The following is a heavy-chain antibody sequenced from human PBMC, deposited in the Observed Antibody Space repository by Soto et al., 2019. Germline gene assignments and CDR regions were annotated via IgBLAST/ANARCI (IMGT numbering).Heavy chain of an antibody. D-gene: IGHD3-9*01. CDR1: GFTFGDYA. CDR2: IRSNTFGGTT. CDR3: TRDRDILTGYYSPNSFDY. Sequence: AGGSLRLSCTASGFTFGDYAMGWFRQAPGKGLQWVGFIRSNTFGGTTVYAASVKGRFTISRDDSKSVAYLQMNSLRTEDTAMYYCTRDRDILTGYYSPNSFDYWGQGALVTVSS. V-gene: IGHV3-49*03. J-gene: IGHJ4*02.